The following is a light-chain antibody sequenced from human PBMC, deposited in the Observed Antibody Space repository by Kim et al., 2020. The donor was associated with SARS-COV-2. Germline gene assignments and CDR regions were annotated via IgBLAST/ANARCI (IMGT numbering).Light chain of an antibody. CDR3: YSRDSSGSHWV. V-gene: IGLV3-19*01. CDR2: SKN. CDR1: NLRTSY. Sequence: ALGQTVRITCQGDNLRTSYASWYQVKPGQAPVLVIHSKNKRPSGIPDRISGSMSGGTATLTITGAQAEDEADYYCYSRDSSGSHWVFGGGTKLSVL. J-gene: IGLJ3*02.